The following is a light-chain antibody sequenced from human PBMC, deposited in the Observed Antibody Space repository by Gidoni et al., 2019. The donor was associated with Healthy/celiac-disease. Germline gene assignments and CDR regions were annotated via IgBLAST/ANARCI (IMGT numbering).Light chain of an antibody. CDR1: SSN. J-gene: IGLJ3*02. CDR3: AAWDDSLNAWV. Sequence: QSVLTQPHSVSEAPRQRVTISCSGSSSNIYYDVLLPSGVSDRFSGSKSGTSASLAISGLQSEDEADYYCAAWDDSLNAWVFGGGTKLTVL. CDR2: YDV. V-gene: IGLV1-36*01.